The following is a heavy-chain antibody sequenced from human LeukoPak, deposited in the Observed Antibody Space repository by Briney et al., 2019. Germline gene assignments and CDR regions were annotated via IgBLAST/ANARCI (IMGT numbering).Heavy chain of an antibody. Sequence: ASVKVSCKASGYTFTSYGISWVRQAPGQGLEWMGWISAYNGNTNYAQKLQGRVTMTTDTSTSTAYMELRSLRSDDTAVYYCARVMGYCSSTSCYAYYSDYWGQGTLVTVSS. V-gene: IGHV1-18*01. D-gene: IGHD2-2*01. CDR3: ARVMGYCSSTSCYAYYSDY. J-gene: IGHJ4*02. CDR1: GYTFTSYG. CDR2: ISAYNGNT.